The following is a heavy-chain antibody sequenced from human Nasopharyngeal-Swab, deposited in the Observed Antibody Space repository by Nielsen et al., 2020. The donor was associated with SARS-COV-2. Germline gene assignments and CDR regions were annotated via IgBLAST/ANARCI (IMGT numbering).Heavy chain of an antibody. D-gene: IGHD5-18*01. J-gene: IGHJ4*02. CDR3: ARVAMVTGSFDY. Sequence: ASVKVSCKASGYTFTSYDINWVRQATGRGLEWMGWMNPNSGNTGYAQKFQGRVTMTRNTSISTAYMELSSLRSEDTAVYYCARVAMVTGSFDYWGQGTLVTVSS. V-gene: IGHV1-8*01. CDR1: GYTFTSYD. CDR2: MNPNSGNT.